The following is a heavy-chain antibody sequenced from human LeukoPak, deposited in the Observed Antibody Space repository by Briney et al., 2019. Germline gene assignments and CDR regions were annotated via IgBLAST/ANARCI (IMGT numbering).Heavy chain of an antibody. CDR3: TRAASSGPLFTYHMDV. CDR1: GGSISSGSYY. Sequence: ASQALSLTCTVSGGSISSGSYYWNWIRQPAGKGLEWIGRIYRSGSTNYNPSLKSRVTMSVDTSKNQFSLKLSSVTAADTAVYYCTRAASSGPLFTYHMDVWGKGTTVTVSS. D-gene: IGHD3-22*01. V-gene: IGHV4-61*02. J-gene: IGHJ6*03. CDR2: IYRSGST.